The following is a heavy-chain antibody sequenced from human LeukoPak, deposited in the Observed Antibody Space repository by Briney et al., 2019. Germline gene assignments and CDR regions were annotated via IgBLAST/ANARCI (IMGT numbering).Heavy chain of an antibody. CDR1: GFTFSNYW. D-gene: IGHD5-12*01. CDR2: INTDGSST. CDR3: ARDLDGYRSGNGA. V-gene: IGHV3-74*01. J-gene: IGHJ5*02. Sequence: GGSLRLSCAAYGFTFSNYWMHWVRHAPGKGLVWVSRINTDGSSTDYADSVKGRFTISRDNAKNTLYLQMNSLRAEDTAVYHCARDLDGYRSGNGAWGQGTLVTVSS.